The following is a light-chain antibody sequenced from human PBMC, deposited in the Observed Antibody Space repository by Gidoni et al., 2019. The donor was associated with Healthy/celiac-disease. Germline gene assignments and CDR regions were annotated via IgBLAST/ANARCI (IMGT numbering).Light chain of an antibody. V-gene: IGKV3-15*01. J-gene: IGKJ1*01. CDR1: QSVSSN. CDR3: QQSNNWPWT. Sequence: EIVMTQSPATLSVSPGERATLSCRASQSVSSNLAWYQQKPGQAPRLLLYGASTRATGIPARFSGSGSGTEFTLTISSLQSEDFAVYYCQQSNNWPWTFGQGTKVEIK. CDR2: GAS.